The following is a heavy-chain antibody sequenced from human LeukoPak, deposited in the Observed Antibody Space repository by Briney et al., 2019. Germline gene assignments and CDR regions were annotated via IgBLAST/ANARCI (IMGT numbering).Heavy chain of an antibody. CDR2: IYGDDET. J-gene: IGHJ4*02. CDR3: ARGLNYYDSSGYFH. V-gene: IGHV3-53*01. CDR1: GFTFSSYS. D-gene: IGHD3-22*01. Sequence: GGSLRLSCAASGFTFSSYSMNWVRQAPGKGLEWVSVIYGDDETNYADSVKGRFTISRDNSKNTLYLQMNSLRADDTAVYYCARGLNYYDSSGYFHWGQGTLVTVSS.